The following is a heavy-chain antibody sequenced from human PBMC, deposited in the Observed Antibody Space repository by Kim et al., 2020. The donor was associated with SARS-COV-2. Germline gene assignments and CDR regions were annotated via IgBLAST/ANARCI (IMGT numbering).Heavy chain of an antibody. CDR1: GGSISSSSYY. J-gene: IGHJ6*02. CDR3: ARDRFYEVLNYYYGMDV. V-gene: IGHV4-39*07. D-gene: IGHD3-9*01. Sequence: ETLSLTCTVSGGSISSSSYYWGWIRQPPGKGLEWIGSIYYSGSTYYNPSLKSRVTISVDTSKNQFSLKLSSVTAADTAVYYCARDRFYEVLNYYYGMDVWGQGTTVTVSS. CDR2: IYYSGST.